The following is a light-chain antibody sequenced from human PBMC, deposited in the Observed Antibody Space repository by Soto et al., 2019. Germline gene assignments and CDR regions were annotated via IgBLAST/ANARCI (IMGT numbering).Light chain of an antibody. CDR3: SSHASSNNFNV. CDR1: SSDVGRYNY. V-gene: IGLV2-8*01. CDR2: EVT. J-gene: IGLJ1*01. Sequence: QSVLTQPPSASGSPGQSVTISCTGTSSDVGRYNYVSWYQQHPGKAPKLMIYEVTKRPSGVPDRFSGSKSGNTASLTVSGLQAEDEADYYCSSHASSNNFNVFGSGTKVTVL.